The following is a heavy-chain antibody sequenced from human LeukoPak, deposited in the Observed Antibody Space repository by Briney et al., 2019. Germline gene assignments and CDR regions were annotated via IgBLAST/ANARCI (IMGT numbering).Heavy chain of an antibody. CDR1: GGSISSGGYY. Sequence: SETLSLTCTVSGGSISSGGYYWSWIRQHPGRGLERIGYIYHSGTTYYNPSLKSRVTISVDTSKNQFSLKLSSVTAADTAVYYCARAGGGYFDYWGQGTLVTVSS. J-gene: IGHJ4*02. CDR3: ARAGGGYFDY. CDR2: IYHSGTT. D-gene: IGHD3-16*01. V-gene: IGHV4-31*03.